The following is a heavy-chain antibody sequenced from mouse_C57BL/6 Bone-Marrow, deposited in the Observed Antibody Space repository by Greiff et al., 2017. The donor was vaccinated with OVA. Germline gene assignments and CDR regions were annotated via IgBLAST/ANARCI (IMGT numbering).Heavy chain of an antibody. V-gene: IGHV5-4*01. CDR3: ARDPYWYFDV. Sequence: EVQLVESGGGLVKPGGSLKLSCAASGFTFSSYAMSWVRQTPEKRLEWVATISDGGSYTYYPDNVKGRFTISRDNAKNNLYLQMSHLKSEDTAMYYCARDPYWYFDVWGTGTTVTVSS. CDR2: ISDGGSYT. CDR1: GFTFSSYA. J-gene: IGHJ1*03.